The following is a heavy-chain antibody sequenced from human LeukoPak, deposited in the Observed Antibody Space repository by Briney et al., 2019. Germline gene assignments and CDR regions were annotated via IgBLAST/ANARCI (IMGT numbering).Heavy chain of an antibody. D-gene: IGHD2-15*01. CDR2: ISAYNGNT. V-gene: IGHV1-18*01. J-gene: IGHJ4*02. Sequence: ASVKVSCKASGYTFTSYGISWVRQAPGQGLEWMGWISAYNGNTNYAQKLQGRVTMTTDTSTSTAYMELRSLRSDDTAVYFCARIYCSGRSCYSSPFDFWGQGTLVTVSS. CDR3: ARIYCSGRSCYSSPFDF. CDR1: GYTFTSYG.